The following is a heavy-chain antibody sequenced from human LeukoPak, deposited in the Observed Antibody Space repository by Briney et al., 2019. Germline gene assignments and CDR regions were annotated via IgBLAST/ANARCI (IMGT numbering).Heavy chain of an antibody. Sequence: GGSLRLSCAASGFTFSSHAMSWVRQAPGKGLEWVSGISWNSGSIGYADSVKGRFTISRDNAKNSLYLQMNSLRAEDTALYYCAKTHETDSSALDYWGQGTLVTVSP. CDR1: GFTFSSHA. CDR2: ISWNSGSI. V-gene: IGHV3-9*01. J-gene: IGHJ4*02. CDR3: AKTHETDSSALDY. D-gene: IGHD6-6*01.